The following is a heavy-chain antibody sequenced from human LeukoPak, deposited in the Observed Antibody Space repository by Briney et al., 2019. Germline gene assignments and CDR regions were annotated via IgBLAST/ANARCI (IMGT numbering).Heavy chain of an antibody. V-gene: IGHV3-21*01. CDR2: ISSSSSYI. D-gene: IGHD5-12*01. CDR3: ARVLRLGGYDLIDY. Sequence: GGSLRLTCAASGFTFSSYSMNWVRQAPGKGLEWVSSISSSSSYIYYADSVKGRFTISRDNAKNSLYLQMNSLRAEDTAVYYCARVLRLGGYDLIDYWGQGTLVTVSS. J-gene: IGHJ4*02. CDR1: GFTFSSYS.